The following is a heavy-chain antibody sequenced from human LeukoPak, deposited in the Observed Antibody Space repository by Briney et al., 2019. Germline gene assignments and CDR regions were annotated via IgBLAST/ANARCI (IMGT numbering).Heavy chain of an antibody. D-gene: IGHD6-19*01. CDR1: GDSVSSNSAT. CDR2: TYYRSKWYN. J-gene: IGHJ2*01. CDR3: ARDGMAVAVGYFDL. V-gene: IGHV6-1*01. Sequence: SQTLSLTCAISGDSVSSNSATWNWIRQSPSRGLEWLGRTYYRSKWYNDYAASVKSRITIKPDTSKNQFSLQLNSVTPEDTAVYYCARDGMAVAVGYFDLCGRGTLVTVSS.